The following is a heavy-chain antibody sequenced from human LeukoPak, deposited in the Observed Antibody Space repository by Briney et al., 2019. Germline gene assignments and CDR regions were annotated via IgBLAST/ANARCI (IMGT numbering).Heavy chain of an antibody. V-gene: IGHV1-18*01. CDR3: ARFGLGKHIEVAGIPFDI. Sequence: ASVKVSCKVSGYTLTELSMHWVRQAPGQGLEWMGWISAYNGNTNYAQKLQGRVTMTTDTSTSTAYMELRSLRSDDTALYYCARFGLGKHIEVAGIPFDIWGQGTMVTVSS. D-gene: IGHD6-19*01. CDR1: GYTLTELS. J-gene: IGHJ3*02. CDR2: ISAYNGNT.